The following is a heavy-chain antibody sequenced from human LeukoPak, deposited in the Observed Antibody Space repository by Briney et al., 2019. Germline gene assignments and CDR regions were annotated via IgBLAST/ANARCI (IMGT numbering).Heavy chain of an antibody. CDR1: GFTFRDFW. V-gene: IGHV3-7*01. CDR2: IKYDGDEE. Sequence: GGSLRLSCAASGFTFRDFWMSWMCQAPGKGLEWVANIKYDGDEEYYVDSVKGRFTISRDNAKNSLYLQLNSLRVEDTAVYYCRSGGAAPGAFDNWGQGTLVTVSP. D-gene: IGHD4/OR15-4a*01. CDR3: RSGGAAPGAFDN. J-gene: IGHJ4*02.